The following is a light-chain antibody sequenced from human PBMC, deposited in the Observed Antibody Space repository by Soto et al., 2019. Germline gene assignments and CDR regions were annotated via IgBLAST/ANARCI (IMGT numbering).Light chain of an antibody. CDR1: QSVSSTL. CDR2: GVS. J-gene: IGKJ1*01. Sequence: ELVLTQSPVALSLSSGERATLSCRASQSVSSTLLTWYQQKPGQAPRLLIYGVSSRATGIPDRFSGSGSGTDFTLTISRVEPEDFATYYCQQYSDSSGAFGQGTRVEIK. CDR3: QQYSDSSGA. V-gene: IGKV3-20*01.